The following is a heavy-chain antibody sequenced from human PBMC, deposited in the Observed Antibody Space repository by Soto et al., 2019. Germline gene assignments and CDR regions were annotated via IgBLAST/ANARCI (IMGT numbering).Heavy chain of an antibody. V-gene: IGHV1-18*04. CDR2: ISAYNGNT. CDR3: ARVAAAGTYYYYGMDV. J-gene: IGHJ6*02. Sequence: QVQLVQSGAEVKKPGASVKVSCKASGYTFTSYGISWVRQAPGQGLEWMGWISAYNGNTNYAQKLQGRVTMNTDTSTSTAYMELRSLRSDDTAVYYCARVAAAGTYYYYGMDVWGQGTTVTVSS. CDR1: GYTFTSYG. D-gene: IGHD6-13*01.